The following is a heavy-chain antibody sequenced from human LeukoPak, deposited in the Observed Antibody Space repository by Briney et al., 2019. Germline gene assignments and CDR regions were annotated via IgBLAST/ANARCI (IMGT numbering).Heavy chain of an antibody. D-gene: IGHD4-17*01. CDR2: IYPGDSDT. CDR1: GYSFTSYW. V-gene: IGHV5-51*01. J-gene: IGHJ4*02. Sequence: NRGESLKISCKGSGYSFTSYWIGWVRQMPGKGLEWMGIIYPGDSDTRYSPSFQGQVTFSADKSISTAYLQWSSLKASDTAMYYCARQYISTVTAYPGYWGQGTLVTVSS. CDR3: ARQYISTVTAYPGY.